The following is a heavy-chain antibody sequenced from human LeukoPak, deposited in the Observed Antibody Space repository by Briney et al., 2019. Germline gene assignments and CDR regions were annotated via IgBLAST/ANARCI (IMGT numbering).Heavy chain of an antibody. CDR2: INHSGSA. J-gene: IGHJ3*02. Sequence: SETLSLTCAVYGGSFSGYYWSWIRQPPGKGLEWIGEINHSGSANYNPSLKSRVTISVDTSKNQFSLKLSSVTAADTAVYYCARGPLYNWNDGDAFDIWGQGTMVTVSS. D-gene: IGHD1-1*01. CDR3: ARGPLYNWNDGDAFDI. V-gene: IGHV4-34*01. CDR1: GGSFSGYY.